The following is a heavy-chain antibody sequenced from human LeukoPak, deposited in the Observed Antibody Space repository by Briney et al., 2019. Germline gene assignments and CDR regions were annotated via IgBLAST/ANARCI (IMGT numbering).Heavy chain of an antibody. CDR3: ARDLIYCGGDCYLDY. V-gene: IGHV3-21*01. J-gene: IGHJ4*02. CDR2: ISSSSSYI. CDR1: GGSFSGYY. D-gene: IGHD2-21*02. Sequence: ASETLSLTCAVYGGSFSGYYWSWVRQAPGKGLEWVSSISSSSSYIYYADSVKGRFTISRDNAKNSLYLQMNSLRAEDTAVYYCARDLIYCGGDCYLDYWGQGTLVTVSS.